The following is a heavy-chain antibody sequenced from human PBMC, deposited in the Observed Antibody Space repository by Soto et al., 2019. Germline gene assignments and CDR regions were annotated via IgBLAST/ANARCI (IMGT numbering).Heavy chain of an antibody. CDR2: FDLENGET. J-gene: IGHJ4*02. CDR1: GYTLTELS. D-gene: IGHD3-10*01. V-gene: IGHV1-24*01. Sequence: ASVKVSCKVSGYTLTELSIHWVRQAPGEGLEWMGGFDLENGETIYAQRFQGRVTMTEESSADTPYMELSSLRSEYTAVYYCAREVRRSNQFDHWGQGTMVTVSS. CDR3: AREVRRSNQFDH.